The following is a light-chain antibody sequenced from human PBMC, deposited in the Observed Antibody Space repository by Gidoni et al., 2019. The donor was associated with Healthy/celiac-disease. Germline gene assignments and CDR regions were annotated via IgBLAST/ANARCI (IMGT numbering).Light chain of an antibody. CDR2: EVS. CDR1: SSYVGGYNY. CDR3: SSDTSSSRYV. J-gene: IGLJ1*01. V-gene: IGLV2-14*01. Sequence: QSALTQPASVSGPPGQSITISCTGTSSYVGGYNYVSWYQQHPGKAPKLMIYEVSNRPSGVSNRFSGSKSGNTASLTISGLQAEDEADYYCSSDTSSSRYVFGTGTKVTVL.